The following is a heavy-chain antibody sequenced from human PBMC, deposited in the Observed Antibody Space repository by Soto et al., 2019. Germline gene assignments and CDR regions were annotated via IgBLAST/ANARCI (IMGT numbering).Heavy chain of an antibody. V-gene: IGHV3-23*01. CDR1: GFTFSSYG. J-gene: IGHJ4*02. Sequence: LRLSCAASGFTFSSYGMTWVRQAPGKGLEWVSFSSATGAGTYYADSVKGRFTISRDNSKNTLYLQMTSLRADDTAVYYCAKDRRAGGNYGFYSDFWGQGALVTVSS. D-gene: IGHD1-7*01. CDR2: SSATGAGT. CDR3: AKDRRAGGNYGFYSDF.